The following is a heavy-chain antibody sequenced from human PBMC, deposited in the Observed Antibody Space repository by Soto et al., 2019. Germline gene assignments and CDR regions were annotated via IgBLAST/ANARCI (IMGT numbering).Heavy chain of an antibody. V-gene: IGHV1-46*01. D-gene: IGHD2-15*01. CDR1: GYTFTSYY. Sequence: ASVKVSCKASGYTFTSYYMHWVRQAPGQGLEWMGTINPSGGSTSYAQKFQGRVTMTRDTSTSTVYMELSSLRSEDTAVYYCARGVGYCSGGSCYGYYYYGMDVWGQGTTVTVSS. J-gene: IGHJ6*02. CDR2: INPSGGST. CDR3: ARGVGYCSGGSCYGYYYYGMDV.